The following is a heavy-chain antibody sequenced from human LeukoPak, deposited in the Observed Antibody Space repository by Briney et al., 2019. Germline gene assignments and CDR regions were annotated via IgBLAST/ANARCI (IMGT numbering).Heavy chain of an antibody. CDR3: ARDGFMTAYGSGNWFDP. V-gene: IGHV1-8*01. J-gene: IGHJ5*02. D-gene: IGHD3-10*01. CDR1: GYTFTSYD. CDR2: MNPNSGNT. Sequence: ASVKVSCKASGYTFTSYDINWVRQATGQGLEWMGWMNPNSGNTGYAQKFQGRVTMTRNTSISTAYMELSSLRSEDTAVYYCARDGFMTAYGSGNWFDPWGQGTLVTVSS.